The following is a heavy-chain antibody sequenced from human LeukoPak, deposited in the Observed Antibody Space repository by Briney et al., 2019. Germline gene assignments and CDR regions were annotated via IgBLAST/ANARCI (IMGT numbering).Heavy chain of an antibody. Sequence: SETLSLTCAVYGGSFSGYYWSWIRQPPGKGLEWIGEINHSGSTNYNPSLKSRVTISVDTSKNQFSLKLSSVTAADTAVYYCARGAPSHFGVDWGPYYYYMDVWGKGTTVTVSS. V-gene: IGHV4-34*01. J-gene: IGHJ6*03. D-gene: IGHD3-3*01. CDR1: GGSFSGYY. CDR3: ARGAPSHFGVDWGPYYYYMDV. CDR2: INHSGST.